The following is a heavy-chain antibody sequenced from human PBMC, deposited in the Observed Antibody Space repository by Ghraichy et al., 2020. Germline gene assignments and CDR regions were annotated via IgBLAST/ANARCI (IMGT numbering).Heavy chain of an antibody. Sequence: GGSLRLSCAASVFTFSTYAMSWVRQAPGKGLEWVAAISDGGSSTFYADSVKGRFTISRDNSQNTLFLQMNSLRADDTAVYYCAKDVEGGGGFGDPASYWGQGTLVTVSS. J-gene: IGHJ4*02. CDR3: AKDVEGGGGFGDPASY. CDR2: ISDGGSST. CDR1: VFTFSTYA. D-gene: IGHD3-16*01. V-gene: IGHV3-23*01.